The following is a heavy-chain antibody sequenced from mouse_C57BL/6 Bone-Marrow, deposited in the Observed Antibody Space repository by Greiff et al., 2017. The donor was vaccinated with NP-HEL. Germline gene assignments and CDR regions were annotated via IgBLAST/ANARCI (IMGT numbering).Heavy chain of an antibody. CDR2: IDPSDSYT. J-gene: IGHJ2*01. Sequence: QVQLQQPGAELVRPGTSVKLSCKASGYTFTSYWMHWVKQRPGQGLEWIGVIDPSDSYTNYNQKFKGKAKLTVDTSSSTAYMQLSSLTSEDSAVYYCAREGYFDYWGQGTTLTVSS. CDR1: GYTFTSYW. CDR3: AREGYFDY. V-gene: IGHV1-59*01.